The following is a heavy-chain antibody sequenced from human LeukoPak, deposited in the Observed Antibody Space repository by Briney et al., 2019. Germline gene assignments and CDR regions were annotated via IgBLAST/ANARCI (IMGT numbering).Heavy chain of an antibody. V-gene: IGHV3-21*01. J-gene: IGHJ4*02. CDR1: GFTLSSSA. CDR2: INNVGSHI. Sequence: GGSLRLSCAASGFTLSSSAMNWVRQAPGKGLEWVSSINNVGSHIYYAGSVKGRFTISRDNTKNSLYLQMNSLRAEDTAVYYCSRDPTYYLRYGYFDYWGQGALVTVSS. CDR3: SRDPTYYLRYGYFDY. D-gene: IGHD1-26*01.